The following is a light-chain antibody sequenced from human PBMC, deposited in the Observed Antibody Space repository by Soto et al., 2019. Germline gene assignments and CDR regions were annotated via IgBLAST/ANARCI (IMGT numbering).Light chain of an antibody. CDR1: SSDVGGYNF. Sequence: QSALTQPPSASGSPGQSVTISCTGTSSDVGGYNFVSWYQQHPGKAPKLIIYEVTQRPSGVPDRFSGSKSGNTASLTVSGLQAEDEADYYCAAWDDSLKGYVFGTGTKLTVL. J-gene: IGLJ1*01. CDR2: EVT. V-gene: IGLV2-8*01. CDR3: AAWDDSLKGYV.